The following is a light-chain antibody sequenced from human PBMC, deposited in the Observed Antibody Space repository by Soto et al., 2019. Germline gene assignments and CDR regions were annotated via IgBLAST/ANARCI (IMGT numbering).Light chain of an antibody. CDR2: GAS. V-gene: IGKV3-20*01. Sequence: EFVLTQSPGTLSLSPGERATLSCRASRTVSNTYLAWYQQKSGQAPKFLIYGASNRATGIPDRFSGSGSGTDFTLTISRLEPEDFAVYYCQQYGTLPPTFGGGTKVEI. CDR1: RTVSNTY. J-gene: IGKJ4*01. CDR3: QQYGTLPPT.